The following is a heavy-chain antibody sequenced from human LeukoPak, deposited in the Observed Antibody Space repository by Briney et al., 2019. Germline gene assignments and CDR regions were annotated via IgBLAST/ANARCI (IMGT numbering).Heavy chain of an antibody. J-gene: IGHJ3*02. CDR2: ISGNGGST. Sequence: SGGSLRLSCATSQFNFNNFGMTWVRQAPGKGLEWVSSISGNGGSTQYADSVQGRFAISRDNSKNTLYLQMNSLRAEDTAVYYCAKDPNGDYIGTFDIWGQGTMVTVSS. CDR1: QFNFNNFG. CDR3: AKDPNGDYIGTFDI. D-gene: IGHD4-17*01. V-gene: IGHV3-23*01.